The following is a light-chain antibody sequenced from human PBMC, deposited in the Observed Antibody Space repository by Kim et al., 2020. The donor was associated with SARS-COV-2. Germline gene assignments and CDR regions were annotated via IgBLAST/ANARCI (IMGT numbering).Light chain of an antibody. J-gene: IGKJ1*01. V-gene: IGKV3-20*01. CDR3: QQYGNSPHT. Sequence: PGERATLSCRASQSVSSSYLAWYQQKPGQALRLLIYGASSRATGVPDRFSGSGSGTDFTLTITRLEPEDFAVYYCQQYGNSPHTFGQGTKV. CDR1: QSVSSSY. CDR2: GAS.